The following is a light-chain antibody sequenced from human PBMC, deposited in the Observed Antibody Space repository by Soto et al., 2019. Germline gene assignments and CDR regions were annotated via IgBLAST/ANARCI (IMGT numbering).Light chain of an antibody. J-gene: IGLJ2*01. Sequence: QSVLTQPPSVSGAPGQRVTISCTGSSSNIGAGYDVHWYQQLPGTSPKLLIYGNSNRPSGVPDRFSGSKSGTSASLDITGLQAEDEADYYGQSYDSSLRGSVFGGGTKLTVL. CDR2: GNS. V-gene: IGLV1-40*01. CDR3: QSYDSSLRGSV. CDR1: SSNIGAGYD.